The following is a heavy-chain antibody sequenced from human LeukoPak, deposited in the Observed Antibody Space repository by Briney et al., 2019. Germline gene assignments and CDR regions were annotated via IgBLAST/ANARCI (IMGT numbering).Heavy chain of an antibody. D-gene: IGHD4-17*01. J-gene: IGHJ4*02. CDR2: IYYSGST. CDR1: GGSISSSSYY. V-gene: IGHV4-39*07. CDR3: ARDRGFYGDYEPGGY. Sequence: SETLSLTCTVSGGSISSSSYYWGWIRQPPGKGLEWIGSIYYSGSTYYNPSLKSRVTISVDTSKNQFSLKLSSVTAADTAVYYCARDRGFYGDYEPGGYWGQGTLVTVSS.